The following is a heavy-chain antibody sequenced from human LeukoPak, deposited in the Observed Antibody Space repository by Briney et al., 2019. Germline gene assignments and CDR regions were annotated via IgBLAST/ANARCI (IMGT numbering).Heavy chain of an antibody. CDR2: IKQDGSEK. D-gene: IGHD3-16*01. V-gene: IGHV3-7*01. J-gene: IGHJ4*02. CDR1: GFIFTNYF. Sequence: GGSLRLSCAASGFIFTNYFMSWVRQAPGKGLEWVANIKQDGSEKYYVDSVKGRFTISRDNAKNSLYLQMNSLRAEDTAVYYCARERGSRSFDCWGQGTLVTVSS. CDR3: ARERGSRSFDC.